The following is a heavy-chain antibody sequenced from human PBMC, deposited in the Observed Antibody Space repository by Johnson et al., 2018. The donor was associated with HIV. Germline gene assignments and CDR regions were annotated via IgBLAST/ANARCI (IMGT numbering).Heavy chain of an antibody. V-gene: IGHV3-30*02. J-gene: IGHJ3*02. CDR2: IRYDGSNK. D-gene: IGHD3-22*01. CDR3: AKDLQGYYGSSCHDAFDI. CDR1: GFTFSSYG. Sequence: QVQLVESGGGVVQPGGSLRLSCAASGFTFSSYGMHWVRQAPGKGLEWVAFIRYDGSNKYYADSVKGRFTISRDNSKNTLYLQMNSLRAEDTAVYYCAKDLQGYYGSSCHDAFDIWGQGTMVTVSS.